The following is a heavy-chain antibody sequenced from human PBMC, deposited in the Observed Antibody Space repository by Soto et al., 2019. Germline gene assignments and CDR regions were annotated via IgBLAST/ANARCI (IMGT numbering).Heavy chain of an antibody. CDR1: GGSISSSSYY. CDR2: IYYSGST. CDR3: ARGGDALYDYGMDV. J-gene: IGHJ6*02. V-gene: IGHV4-39*01. D-gene: IGHD3-10*01. Sequence: KTSETLSLTCTVSGGSISSSSYYWGWIRQPPGKGLEWIGSIYYSGSTYYNPSLKSRVTISVDTSKNQSSLKLSSVTAADTAVYYCARGGDALYDYGMDVWGQGTTVTV.